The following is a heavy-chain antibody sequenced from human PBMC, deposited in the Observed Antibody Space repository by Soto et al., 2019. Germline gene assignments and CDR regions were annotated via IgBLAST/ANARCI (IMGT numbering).Heavy chain of an antibody. D-gene: IGHD1-1*01. V-gene: IGHV4-39*01. CDR2: ISYGGST. Sequence: PSETLSLTCTVSGGSISSTSYYWGWVRQPPEKGLEWIGAISYGGSTYHNPSLRSRVTIFVDTSKSQFSLDLTSVTAADTAVYYCAGHRRETGTYAQPLDYWGQGTLVTVSS. CDR3: AGHRRETGTYAQPLDY. CDR1: GGSISSTSYY. J-gene: IGHJ4*02.